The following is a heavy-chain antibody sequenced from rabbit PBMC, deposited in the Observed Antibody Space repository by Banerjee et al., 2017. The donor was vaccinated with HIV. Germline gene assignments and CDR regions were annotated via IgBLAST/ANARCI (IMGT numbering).Heavy chain of an antibody. Sequence: QQQLEESGGDLVKPEGSLTLTCTASGFSFSNSYDMCWVRQAPGKGLEWIGCIVSDNGVTYYANWAKGRFTISKASSTTVTLQMTSLTAADTATYFCVRGDGGAGVGYAMWGQGTLVTVS. CDR2: IVSDNGVT. CDR1: GFSFSNSYD. D-gene: IGHD6-1*01. J-gene: IGHJ4*01. CDR3: VRGDGGAGVGYAM. V-gene: IGHV1S45*01.